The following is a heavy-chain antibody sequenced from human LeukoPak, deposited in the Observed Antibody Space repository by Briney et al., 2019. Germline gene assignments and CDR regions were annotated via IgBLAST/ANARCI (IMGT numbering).Heavy chain of an antibody. CDR3: ARAVVPAALGYAFDI. J-gene: IGHJ3*02. CDR1: GYTFTSYG. Sequence: ASVKVSCKASGYTFTSYGISWVRQAPGQGLEWMGWISAYNGNTNYAQKLQGRVTMTTDTSTSTAYMELRSLRSDDTAVYYCARAVVPAALGYAFDIWGQGTMVTVSS. V-gene: IGHV1-18*01. D-gene: IGHD2-2*01. CDR2: ISAYNGNT.